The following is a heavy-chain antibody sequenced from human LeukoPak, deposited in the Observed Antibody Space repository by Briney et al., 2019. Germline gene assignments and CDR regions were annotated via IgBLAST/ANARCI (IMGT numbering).Heavy chain of an antibody. Sequence: GGSLRLSCAASGFTFSNAWMSWVRQAPGKGLEWVGRIKSKTDGGTTDYAAPVKGRFTISRDDSKNTLYLQMNSLKTEDTAVYYCTTADLGYYGSEHDYWGQGTLVTVSS. CDR2: IKSKTDGGTT. CDR3: TTADLGYYGSEHDY. D-gene: IGHD3-10*01. V-gene: IGHV3-15*01. CDR1: GFTFSNAW. J-gene: IGHJ4*02.